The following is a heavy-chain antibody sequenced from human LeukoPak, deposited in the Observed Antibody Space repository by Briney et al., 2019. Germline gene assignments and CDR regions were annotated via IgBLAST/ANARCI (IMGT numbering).Heavy chain of an antibody. J-gene: IGHJ4*02. CDR3: ARDWKDTAMVTDFDY. CDR2: ISSSSSYI. D-gene: IGHD5-18*01. CDR1: GFTFSSYS. V-gene: IGHV3-21*01. Sequence: GGSPRLSCAASGFTFSSYSMNWVRQAPGKGLEWVSSISSSSSYIYYADSVKGRFTISRDNAKNSLYLQMNSLRAEDTAVYYCARDWKDTAMVTDFDYWGQGTLVTVSS.